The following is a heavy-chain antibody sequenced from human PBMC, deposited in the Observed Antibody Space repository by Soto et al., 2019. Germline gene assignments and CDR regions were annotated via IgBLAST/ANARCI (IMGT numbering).Heavy chain of an antibody. CDR1: GGSISSSSYY. CDR2: IYYSGST. J-gene: IGHJ6*02. V-gene: IGHV4-39*02. D-gene: IGHD5-18*01. Sequence: SETLSLTCTVSGGSISSSSYYWGWIRQPPGKGLEWIGSIYYSGSTYYNPSLKSRVTISVDTSKNQFSLKLSSVTAADTAVYYCARERETQLWFIKYYYYGMDVWGQGTTVT. CDR3: ARERETQLWFIKYYYYGMDV.